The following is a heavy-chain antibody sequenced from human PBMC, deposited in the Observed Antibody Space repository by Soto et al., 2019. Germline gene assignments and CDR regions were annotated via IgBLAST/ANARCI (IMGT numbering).Heavy chain of an antibody. D-gene: IGHD4-17*01. CDR2: INPSGGST. CDR3: ARDPHGSYGDLAIDY. J-gene: IGHJ4*02. V-gene: IGHV1-46*03. CDR1: GYAFTSYY. Sequence: ASVKVSCKASGYAFTSYYMHWVRQAPGQGLEWMGIINPSGGSTSYAQKFQGRVTMTRDTSTSTVYMELSSLRSEDTAVYYCARDPHGSYGDLAIDYWGKGTLVTVSS.